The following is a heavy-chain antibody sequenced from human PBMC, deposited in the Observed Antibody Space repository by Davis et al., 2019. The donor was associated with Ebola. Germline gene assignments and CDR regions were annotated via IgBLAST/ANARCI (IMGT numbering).Heavy chain of an antibody. CDR2: IYYSGST. V-gene: IGHV4-39*01. Sequence: SETLSLTCTVSGGSISSSTYYWGWIRQPPGKGLEWIGSIYYSGSTYYNPSLKSRVTISVDTSKNQFSLKLSSVTAADTAVYYCARLEISYYYGSGSYRTSPNWFDPWGQGTLVTVSP. CDR1: GGSISSSTYY. D-gene: IGHD3-10*01. J-gene: IGHJ5*02. CDR3: ARLEISYYYGSGSYRTSPNWFDP.